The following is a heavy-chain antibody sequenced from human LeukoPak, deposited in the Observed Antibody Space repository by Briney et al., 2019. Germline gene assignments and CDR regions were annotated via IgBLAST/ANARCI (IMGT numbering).Heavy chain of an antibody. CDR3: ARGGSISFYYYYMDV. CDR2: TYSGGST. Sequence: GGSLRLSCAASGFTVSGNYMSWIRQAPGKGLQWVSITYSGGSTYYADSVKGRFTISRDNSKNTLYLQTNSLRAEDTAMYYCARGGSISFYYYYMDVWGKGTTVTVS. V-gene: IGHV3-66*02. CDR1: GFTVSGNY. D-gene: IGHD2-2*01. J-gene: IGHJ6*03.